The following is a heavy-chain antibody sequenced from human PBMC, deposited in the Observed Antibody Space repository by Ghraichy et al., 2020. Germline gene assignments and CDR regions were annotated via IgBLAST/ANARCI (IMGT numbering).Heavy chain of an antibody. CDR1: GMSFSDYY. J-gene: IGHJ4*02. CDR3: GRGDDTSKTVTQNC. D-gene: IGHD4-17*01. CDR2: IHPGGTI. Sequence: SETLSLTCAVYGMSFSDYYWSWIRQPPGKGLEWIGEIHPGGTINYNPSLASRVTISVDTSRNQFSLNLNSLTAADTAVYYCGRGDDTSKTVTQNCWGQGTLVTVSS. V-gene: IGHV4-34*01.